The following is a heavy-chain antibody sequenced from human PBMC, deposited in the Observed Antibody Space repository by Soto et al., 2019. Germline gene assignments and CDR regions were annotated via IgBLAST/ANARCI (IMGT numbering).Heavy chain of an antibody. D-gene: IGHD6-13*01. CDR3: ARVGDSSYDAFDI. CDR2: IKQDGSEK. J-gene: IGHJ3*02. CDR1: GFTFSSYW. V-gene: IGHV3-7*05. Sequence: EVQLVESGGGLVQPGGSLRLSCAASGFTFSSYWMSWVRQAPGKGLEWVANIKQDGSEKYYVDSVKGRFTISRDNATNSLYLQMNSLRAEDTAVYYCARVGDSSYDAFDIWGQGTMVTVSS.